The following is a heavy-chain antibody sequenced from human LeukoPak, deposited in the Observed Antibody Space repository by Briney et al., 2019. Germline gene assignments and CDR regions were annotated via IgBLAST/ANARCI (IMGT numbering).Heavy chain of an antibody. CDR1: GFTFSSYA. V-gene: IGHV3-64*01. CDR3: ARVAKVGRPSDAFDI. CDR2: ISSNGGST. Sequence: GGSLRLSCAASGFTFSSYAMHWVRQAPGKGLESVSAISSNGGSTYYANSVKGRFTISRDNSKNTLYLQMGSLRAEDMAVYYCARVAKVGRPSDAFDIWGQGTMVTASS. J-gene: IGHJ3*02.